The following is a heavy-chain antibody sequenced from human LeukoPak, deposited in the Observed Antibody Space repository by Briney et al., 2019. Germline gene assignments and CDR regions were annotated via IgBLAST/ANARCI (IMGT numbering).Heavy chain of an antibody. CDR3: ARASPEQQQLVRGNWFDP. V-gene: IGHV4-39*07. D-gene: IGHD6-13*01. J-gene: IGHJ5*02. CDR2: IYYSGST. CDR1: GGSISRYY. Sequence: SETLSLTCIVSGGSISRYYWGWIRQPPGKGLEWIGSIYYSGSTYYNPSLKSRVTISVDTSKNQFSLKLSSVTAADTAVYYCARASPEQQQLVRGNWFDPWGQGTLVTVSS.